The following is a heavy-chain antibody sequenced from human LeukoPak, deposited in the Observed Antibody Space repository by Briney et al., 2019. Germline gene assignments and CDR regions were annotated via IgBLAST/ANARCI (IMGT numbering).Heavy chain of an antibody. V-gene: IGHV3-23*01. J-gene: IGHJ3*02. Sequence: GGSLRLSCAASGFTFSSYAMSWVRQAPGKGLEWVSAISGSGGSTYYADSVKGRFTISRDNSKNTLYLQMNSLRAEDTAVYYCAKDPGYSFGRLGELDIWGQGTMVTVSS. CDR2: ISGSGGST. D-gene: IGHD5-18*01. CDR1: GFTFSSYA. CDR3: AKDPGYSFGRLGELDI.